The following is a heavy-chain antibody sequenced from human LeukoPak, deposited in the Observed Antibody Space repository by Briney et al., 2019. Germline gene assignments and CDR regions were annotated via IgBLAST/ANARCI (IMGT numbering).Heavy chain of an antibody. J-gene: IGHJ4*02. Sequence: ASVKVSCKASGYTFTSYGISWVRQAPGQGLEWMGWISAYNGNTNYAQKLQGRVTMTTDTSTSTAYMELRSLRSDDTAVYYCARDQNGGKFWSGYYQDPFDYWGQGTLVTVSS. CDR2: ISAYNGNT. D-gene: IGHD3-3*01. CDR3: ARDQNGGKFWSGYYQDPFDY. V-gene: IGHV1-18*01. CDR1: GYTFTSYG.